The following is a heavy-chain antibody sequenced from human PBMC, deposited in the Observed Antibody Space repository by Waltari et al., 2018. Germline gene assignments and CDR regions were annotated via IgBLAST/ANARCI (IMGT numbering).Heavy chain of an antibody. CDR3: ARARGWWLRSPFDY. V-gene: IGHV1-69*02. CDR2: IIPSLGIA. D-gene: IGHD5-12*01. CDR1: GGTFSSYT. J-gene: IGHJ4*02. Sequence: QVQLVQSGAEVKKPGSSVKVSCKASGGTFSSYTISWVRQAPGQGLEWVGRIIPSLGIANYAQKCQGRVTITADKSTSTAYMELSSLRSEDTAVYYCARARGWWLRSPFDYWGQGTLVTVSS.